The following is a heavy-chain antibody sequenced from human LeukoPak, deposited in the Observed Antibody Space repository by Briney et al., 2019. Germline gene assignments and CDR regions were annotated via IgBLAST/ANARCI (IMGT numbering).Heavy chain of an antibody. CDR1: GGSISSGGYY. Sequence: PSQTLSLTCTVSGGSISSGGYYWSWIRQPPGKGLEWIGYIYHSGSTYYNPSLKSRVTISVDTSKNQFSLKLNSVTAADTAVYYCARRRVGAISSYNWFDPWGQGTLVTVSS. D-gene: IGHD1-26*01. CDR3: ARRRVGAISSYNWFDP. J-gene: IGHJ5*02. CDR2: IYHSGST. V-gene: IGHV4-30-2*01.